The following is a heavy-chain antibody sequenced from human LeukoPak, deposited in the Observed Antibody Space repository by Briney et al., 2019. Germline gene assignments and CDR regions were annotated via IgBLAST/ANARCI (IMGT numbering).Heavy chain of an antibody. J-gene: IGHJ6*02. V-gene: IGHV5-51*01. CDR2: IFPHDSNT. Sequence: GESLKISCKGSGYSFLDYWIGWVRQMPGKGPEWMGFIFPHDSNTKYSLSFQGQGTISVDKSISTTYVQWSSLKASDTAMYYCVRYGIKGCTSTNCYTSYYYYGMDVWGQGTTVTVSS. D-gene: IGHD2-2*02. CDR1: GYSFLDYW. CDR3: VRYGIKGCTSTNCYTSYYYYGMDV.